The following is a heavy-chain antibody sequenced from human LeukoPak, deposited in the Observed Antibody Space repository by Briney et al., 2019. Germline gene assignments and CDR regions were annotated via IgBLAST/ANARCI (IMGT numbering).Heavy chain of an antibody. CDR3: ARHLSGITGYTYGRGIDY. J-gene: IGHJ4*02. D-gene: IGHD5-18*01. CDR1: GFTFSTYA. Sequence: GGSLRLSCAASGFTFSTYAMSWVRQAPGKGLEWVANIKKDGSEKYYVDSVKGRFTISRDNAKTSLYLQMNSLRAEDTAVYYCARHLSGITGYTYGRGIDYWGQGTLVTVSS. CDR2: IKKDGSEK. V-gene: IGHV3-7*01.